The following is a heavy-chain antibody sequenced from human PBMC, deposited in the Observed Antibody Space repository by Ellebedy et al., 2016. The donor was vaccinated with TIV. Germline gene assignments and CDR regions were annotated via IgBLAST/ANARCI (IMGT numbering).Heavy chain of an antibody. Sequence: GESLKISCAASGFTFSSYAMSWVRQAPGRGLEWVSTISGSGGTKYYVDSMKGRFTISRDNSKNTLYLQMNSLRAEDTAVYYCTRYCSGGSCLSTGCYYGMDVWGQGTTVTVSS. D-gene: IGHD2-15*01. CDR2: ISGSGGTK. CDR1: GFTFSSYA. CDR3: TRYCSGGSCLSTGCYYGMDV. J-gene: IGHJ6*02. V-gene: IGHV3-23*01.